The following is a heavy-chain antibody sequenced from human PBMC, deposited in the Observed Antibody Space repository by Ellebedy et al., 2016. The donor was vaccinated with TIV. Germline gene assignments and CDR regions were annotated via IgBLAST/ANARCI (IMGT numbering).Heavy chain of an antibody. CDR3: AKGSRGMDV. V-gene: IGHV3-23*01. CDR2: ISGSAGST. CDR1: GFTLRNYA. Sequence: GESLKISCAASGFTLRNYAMNWVRQAPGKGLEWVSTISGSAGSTYYADSVKGRFTISRDSSKNTLFLQMNSLRAEDTAVYYCAKGSRGMDVWGQGTTVTVSS. J-gene: IGHJ6*02.